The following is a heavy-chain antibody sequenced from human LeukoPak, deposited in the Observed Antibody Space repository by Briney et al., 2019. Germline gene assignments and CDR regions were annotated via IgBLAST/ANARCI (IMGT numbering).Heavy chain of an antibody. D-gene: IGHD2-8*02. V-gene: IGHV4-39*01. CDR2: IYYSGST. Sequence: SETLSLTCTVSGGSISSSSYYWGWIRQPPGKGLEWIGSIYYSGSTYYNPSLKSRVTISVDTSKNQFSLKLSSVTAADTAVYYCARHTVGTRSTFDIWGQGTMVTVSS. CDR3: ARHTVGTRSTFDI. CDR1: GGSISSSSYY. J-gene: IGHJ3*02.